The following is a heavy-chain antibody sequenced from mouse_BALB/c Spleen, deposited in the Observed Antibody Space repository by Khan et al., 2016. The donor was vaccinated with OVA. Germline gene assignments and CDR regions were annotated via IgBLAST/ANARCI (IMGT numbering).Heavy chain of an antibody. CDR3: VRRVYYHGSVYFDF. D-gene: IGHD1-1*01. Sequence: QVTLKESGPGILQPSQTLSLTCSFSGFSLTTSGMGVSWIRQPSGNGLVWLAHIYWDDEKRYNPSLKSRLTISKNTSRNQAFLKITTVDTADTATYDCVRRVYYHGSVYFDFWGQGTTLTVSS. CDR1: GFSLTTSGMG. CDR2: IYWDDEK. J-gene: IGHJ2*01. V-gene: IGHV8-12*01.